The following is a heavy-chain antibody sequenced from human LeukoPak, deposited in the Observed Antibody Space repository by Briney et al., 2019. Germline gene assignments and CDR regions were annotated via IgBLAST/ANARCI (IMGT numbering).Heavy chain of an antibody. J-gene: IGHJ4*02. CDR3: ARGPPYCGGDCYFDY. CDR1: GFTFSSYW. D-gene: IGHD2-21*02. CDR2: IKQDGSEK. V-gene: IGHV3-7*01. Sequence: PGGSLRLSCAASGFTFSSYWMSWVRQAPGKGLEWVANIKQDGSEKYYVDSVKGRFTISRDNAKNSLYLQMNSLRAEDTAVYYCARGPPYCGGDCYFDYWGQGTLVTVSS.